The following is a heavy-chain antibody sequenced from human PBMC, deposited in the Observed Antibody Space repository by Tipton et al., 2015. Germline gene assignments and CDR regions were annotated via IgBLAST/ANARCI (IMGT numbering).Heavy chain of an antibody. Sequence: GSLRLSCAVSEFTFSNFWMSWVRQAPGKGLEWVGQINQDGTEAYYGDSVKGRFTISRDNAKNSLFLQSNSLRAEDTAVYFCAGDNTGTTFDYWGQGTLVTVSS. CDR1: EFTFSNFW. CDR2: INQDGTEA. J-gene: IGHJ4*02. D-gene: IGHD1-7*01. V-gene: IGHV3-7*01. CDR3: AGDNTGTTFDY.